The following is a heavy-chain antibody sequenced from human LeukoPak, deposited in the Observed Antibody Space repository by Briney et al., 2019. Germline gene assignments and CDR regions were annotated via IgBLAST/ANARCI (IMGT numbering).Heavy chain of an antibody. V-gene: IGHV4-30-4*08. CDR2: ISYSGIT. CDR3: ARHKGTYSRSSFYGYYYYYYMDV. D-gene: IGHD6-6*01. J-gene: IGHJ6*03. Sequence: SETLSLTCTVSGGSISSGDYYGTWIRQPPGKGREWLGYISYSGITYYNPSLKSPFTISIDTSKSEFSLELSSATAADTAVYYCARHKGTYSRSSFYGYYYYYYMDVWGKGTTVTVSS. CDR1: GGSISSGDYY.